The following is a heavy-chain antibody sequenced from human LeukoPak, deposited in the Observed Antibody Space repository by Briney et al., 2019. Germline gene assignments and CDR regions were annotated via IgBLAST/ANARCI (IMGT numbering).Heavy chain of an antibody. V-gene: IGHV4-59*12. CDR3: AREVRAAAGPGRYFDY. J-gene: IGHJ4*02. Sequence: SETLSLTCTVSGGSISSYYWSWIRQPPGKGLEWIGYIYYSGSTNYNPSLKSRVTISVDTSKNQFSLKLSSVTAADTAVYYCAREVRAAAGPGRYFDYWGQGTLVTVSS. CDR1: GGSISSYY. D-gene: IGHD6-13*01. CDR2: IYYSGST.